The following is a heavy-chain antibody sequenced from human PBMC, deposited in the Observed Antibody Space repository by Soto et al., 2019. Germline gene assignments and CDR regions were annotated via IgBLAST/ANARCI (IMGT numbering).Heavy chain of an antibody. Sequence: QLQLQESGPGLVKPSETLSLTCTVSGGSISRSDSYWVWIRQPPGKGLEWVGSFYSGGNTYYNPSLKSRGTVFVDTSKNLFSLNLYSVTAADTAIYYCARRGPTLVPLWGQGTMVTVSS. V-gene: IGHV4-39*01. CDR2: FYSGGNT. J-gene: IGHJ3*01. CDR3: ARRGPTLVPL. CDR1: GGSISRSDSY.